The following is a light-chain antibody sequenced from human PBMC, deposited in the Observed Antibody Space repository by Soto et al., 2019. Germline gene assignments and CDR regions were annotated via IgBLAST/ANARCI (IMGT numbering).Light chain of an antibody. CDR1: NIGTKS. CDR3: QVWDSSSDHVV. Sequence: SYELTQPPSVSVAPGQTAKITCGGNNIGTKSVHWNQQKPGQAPVLVVYDDSARPSGIPERFSGSNSGNTATLTISRVEAGDEADYYCQVWDSSSDHVVFGGRTKVTVL. CDR2: DDS. V-gene: IGLV3-21*02. J-gene: IGLJ2*01.